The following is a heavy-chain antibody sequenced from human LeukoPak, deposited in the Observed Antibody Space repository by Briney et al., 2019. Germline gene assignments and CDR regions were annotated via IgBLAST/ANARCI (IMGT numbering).Heavy chain of an antibody. CDR2: IYYSGST. V-gene: IGHV4-39*07. CDR3: ARDHSNYGPNAFDI. J-gene: IGHJ3*02. D-gene: IGHD4-11*01. CDR1: GGSISSSSYY. Sequence: PSETLSLTCTVSGGSISSSSYYWGWIRQPPGKGLEWIGSIYYSGSTYYNPSLKSRVTISVDTSKNQFSLKLSSVTAADTAVYYCARDHSNYGPNAFDIWGQGTMVTVSS.